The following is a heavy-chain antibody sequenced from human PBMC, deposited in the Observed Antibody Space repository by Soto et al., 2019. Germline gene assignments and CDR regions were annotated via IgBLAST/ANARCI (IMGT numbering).Heavy chain of an antibody. CDR3: TRVVVGSYGYFDC. J-gene: IGHJ4*02. CDR2: ISSDGITT. V-gene: IGHV3-74*01. CDR1: GFTFSGYW. Sequence: GGSLRLSCVASGFTFSGYWMHWVRQVPGKGLVWVSRISSDGITTTYADSVKGRFTISRDNAKNTLYLQMNSLRAEDTAMYYCTRVVVGSYGYFDCWGQGALVTVSS. D-gene: IGHD2-15*01.